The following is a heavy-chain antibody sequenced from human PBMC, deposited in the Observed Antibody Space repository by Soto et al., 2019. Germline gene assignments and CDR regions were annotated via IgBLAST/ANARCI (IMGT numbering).Heavy chain of an antibody. CDR2: IIPIFGTA. Sequence: GASVKVSCKASGGTFSSYAISWVRRAPGQGLEWMGGIIPIFGTANYAQKFQGRVTITADKSTSTAYMELSSLRSEDTAVYYCARGYCSGGSCYVPPLIGYNYYGMDVWGQGTTVTVSS. CDR3: ARGYCSGGSCYVPPLIGYNYYGMDV. J-gene: IGHJ6*02. V-gene: IGHV1-69*06. D-gene: IGHD2-15*01. CDR1: GGTFSSYA.